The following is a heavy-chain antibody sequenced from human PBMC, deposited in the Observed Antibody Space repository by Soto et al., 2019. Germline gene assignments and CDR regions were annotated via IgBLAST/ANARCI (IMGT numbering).Heavy chain of an antibody. J-gene: IGHJ4*02. V-gene: IGHV3-23*01. CDR2: ISGSGGST. D-gene: IGHD3-9*01. CDR3: AKVTNYDILTGYYTFPLYFDY. Sequence: GGSLRLSCASSGLTFSSYAMSLVRQAPGKGLEWVSAISGSGGSTYYADSVKGRFTISRDNSKNTLYLQMNSLRAEDTAVYYCAKVTNYDILTGYYTFPLYFDYWGQGTLVTVSS. CDR1: GLTFSSYA.